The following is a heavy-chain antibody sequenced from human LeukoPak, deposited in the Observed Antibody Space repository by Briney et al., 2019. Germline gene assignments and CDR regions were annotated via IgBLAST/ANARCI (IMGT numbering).Heavy chain of an antibody. J-gene: IGHJ6*03. V-gene: IGHV4-4*09. CDR2: IYTSGST. D-gene: IGHD6-6*01. CDR3: ARSIAARSAYYFYYFYMNV. Sequence: PSDTLSLTCTVARNSISSYYWIWIRHPPVKELKWIGYIYTSGSTNYNPSLKSRVTISVDTSKNQFSLKLSSVTAADTAVYYCARSIAARSAYYFYYFYMNVWGKGATVTVSS. CDR1: RNSISSYY.